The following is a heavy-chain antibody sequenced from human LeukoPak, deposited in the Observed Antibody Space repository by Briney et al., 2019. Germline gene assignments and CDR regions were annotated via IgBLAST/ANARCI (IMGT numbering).Heavy chain of an antibody. D-gene: IGHD3-22*01. J-gene: IGHJ3*02. Sequence: ASVKVSCKASGYTFTSYYIHWVRQAPGQGLEWMGIINPSGGSTSYAQKFQGRVTMTRDMSTSTVYMELSSLRSEDTAVYYCARSGPTGYYDSSGYYTGDAFDIWGQGTMVTVSS. CDR2: INPSGGST. CDR3: ARSGPTGYYDSSGYYTGDAFDI. V-gene: IGHV1-46*01. CDR1: GYTFTSYY.